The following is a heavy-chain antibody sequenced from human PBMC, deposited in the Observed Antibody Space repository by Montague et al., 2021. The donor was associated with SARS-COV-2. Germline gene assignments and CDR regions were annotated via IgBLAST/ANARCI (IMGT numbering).Heavy chain of an antibody. CDR3: AKDRQLVGDDAFDI. J-gene: IGHJ3*02. D-gene: IGHD6-13*01. V-gene: IGHV3-23*01. Sequence: FAQGRFTIYSEQSENTMYLQMNSLRAEDKAVYYCAKDRQLVGDDAFDIWGQGTMVTVSS.